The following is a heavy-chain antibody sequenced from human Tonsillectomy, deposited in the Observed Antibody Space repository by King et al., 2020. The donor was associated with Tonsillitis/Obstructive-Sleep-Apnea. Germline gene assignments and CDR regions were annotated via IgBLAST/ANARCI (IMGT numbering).Heavy chain of an antibody. D-gene: IGHD3-9*01. CDR2: ISTNGTTI. CDR1: GFSFRNYE. V-gene: IGHV3-48*03. Sequence: VQLVESGGDLVQPGGSLRLSCAASGFSFRNYEMNWVRQAPGKGPEWVSYISTNGTTIYYADSVKGRFTISRDNAKNSLYLQMNSLRPEDTAVYYCAREFWIPDWFPGAFVTWGQGTTFTVS. J-gene: IGHJ3*02. CDR3: AREFWIPDWFPGAFVT.